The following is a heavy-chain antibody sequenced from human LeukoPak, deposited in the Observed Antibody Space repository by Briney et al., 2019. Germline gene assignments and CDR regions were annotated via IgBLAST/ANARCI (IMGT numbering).Heavy chain of an antibody. CDR2: ISAYNGNT. D-gene: IGHD6-13*01. V-gene: IGHV1-18*01. CDR3: ARNSSPYSSSWYVY. J-gene: IGHJ4*02. CDR1: GYTFTSYG. Sequence: ASVKVSCKASGYTFTSYGISWVRQAPGLGLEWMGWISAYNGNTNYAQKLQGRVTMTTDTSTSTAYMELRSLRSDDTAVYYCARNSSPYSSSWYVYWGQGTLVTVSS.